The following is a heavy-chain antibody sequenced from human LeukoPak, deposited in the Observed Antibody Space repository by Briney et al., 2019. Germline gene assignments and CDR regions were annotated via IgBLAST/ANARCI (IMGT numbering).Heavy chain of an antibody. Sequence: SETLSLTCAVYGGSFSGYYWSWIRQPPGKGLEWIGEINHCGSTNYNPSLKSRVTISVDTSKNQFSLKLSSVTAADTAVYYCARGRGYDFWSGYYKNWFDPWGQGTLVTVSS. CDR1: GGSFSGYY. CDR3: ARGRGYDFWSGYYKNWFDP. D-gene: IGHD3-3*01. J-gene: IGHJ5*02. V-gene: IGHV4-34*01. CDR2: INHCGST.